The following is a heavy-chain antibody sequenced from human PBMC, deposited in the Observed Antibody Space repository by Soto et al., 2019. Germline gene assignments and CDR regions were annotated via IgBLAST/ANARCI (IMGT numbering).Heavy chain of an antibody. J-gene: IGHJ4*02. Sequence: GGSLRLSCAASGFTFSTYAMVWVRQAPGKGLEWVSVIRASGENTYYADSVKGRFTVSRDNSKNTQYLQMNSLRAEDTALYYCAKGGSSFYFDFWGQGTLVTVSS. CDR3: AKGGSSFYFDF. CDR2: IRASGENT. D-gene: IGHD2-2*01. CDR1: GFTFSTYA. V-gene: IGHV3-23*01.